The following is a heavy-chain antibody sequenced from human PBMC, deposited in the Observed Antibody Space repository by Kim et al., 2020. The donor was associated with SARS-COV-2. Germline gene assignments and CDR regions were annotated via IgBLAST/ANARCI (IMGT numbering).Heavy chain of an antibody. V-gene: IGHV4-34*01. CDR1: GGSLIGYY. J-gene: IGHJ5*02. D-gene: IGHD2-8*02. Sequence: SETLSLTCSVSGGSLIGYYLAWIRQTPGKGLEWIGEVTHGGSTNSSPSLKDRVSISADMSKRQFSLKLASVTAADTAVYFCARAVDSTGLYHWGQGTLVT. CDR2: VTHGGST. CDR3: ARAVDSTGLYH.